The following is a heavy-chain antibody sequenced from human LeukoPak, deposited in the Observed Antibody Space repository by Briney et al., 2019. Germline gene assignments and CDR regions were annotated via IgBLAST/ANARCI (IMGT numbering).Heavy chain of an antibody. Sequence: GGSLRLSCAASGFTVSSNYMSWVRQAPGKGLEWVSVIYSGGSTYYADSVKGRFTISRDNSKNTLYLQMNSLRAEDTAVYYCARVHEVRGVTVYYYYGMDVWGQGTTVTVSS. CDR2: IYSGGST. D-gene: IGHD3-10*01. CDR3: ARVHEVRGVTVYYYYGMDV. V-gene: IGHV3-66*01. J-gene: IGHJ6*02. CDR1: GFTVSSNY.